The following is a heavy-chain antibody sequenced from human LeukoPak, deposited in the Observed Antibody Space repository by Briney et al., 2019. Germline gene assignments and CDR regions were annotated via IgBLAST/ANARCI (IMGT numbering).Heavy chain of an antibody. CDR3: ARVSGQFYFYYYMDV. Sequence: SETLSLTCTASGGSIRSSSYYWGWIRQPPGKGLEWIGSIYYSGSTYYNPSLKSRVTISVDTSKNQFSLRLSSVTAADTAVYYCARVSGQFYFYYYMDVWGKGTTVTISS. V-gene: IGHV4-39*01. CDR2: IYYSGST. J-gene: IGHJ6*03. D-gene: IGHD6-19*01. CDR1: GGSIRSSSYY.